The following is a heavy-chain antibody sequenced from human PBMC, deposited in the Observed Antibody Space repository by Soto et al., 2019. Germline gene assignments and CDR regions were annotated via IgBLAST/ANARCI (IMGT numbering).Heavy chain of an antibody. J-gene: IGHJ6*02. CDR1: GFTFSSYG. CDR3: AKSSVAGTGPMDV. Sequence: QVQLVESGGGVVQPGRSLRLSCAASGFTFSSYGMHWVRQAPGKGLEWVAVISYDGSNKYYADSVKGRFTISRDNSKNTLYLQMNSLRAEDTAVYYCAKSSVAGTGPMDVWGQGTTVTVSS. CDR2: ISYDGSNK. D-gene: IGHD6-19*01. V-gene: IGHV3-30*18.